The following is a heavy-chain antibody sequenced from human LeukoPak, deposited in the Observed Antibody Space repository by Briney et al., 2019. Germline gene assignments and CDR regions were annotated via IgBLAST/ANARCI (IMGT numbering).Heavy chain of an antibody. CDR2: IRSNTDDGTA. V-gene: IGHV3-15*01. Sequence: GGSLRLSCVASGFTFNNAWMSWVRQAPGKGLEWVGRIRSNTDDGTADYAAPVKGRFIISRDDSKNTLYLQMSSLKTEDTAVYYCTTSSWYGDAFDIWGQGTMVTVSS. J-gene: IGHJ3*02. CDR3: TTSSWYGDAFDI. CDR1: GFTFNNAW. D-gene: IGHD6-13*01.